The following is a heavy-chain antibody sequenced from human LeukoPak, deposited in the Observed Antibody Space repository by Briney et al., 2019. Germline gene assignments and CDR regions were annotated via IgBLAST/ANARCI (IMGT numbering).Heavy chain of an antibody. D-gene: IGHD5-18*01. Sequence: SETLSLTCTVSGGSISSYYWSWIRQPPGKGLEWIGYIYYSGSTNYNPSLKSRVTISVDTSKNQFSLKLSSVTAADTAVYYCARMDTAMVYGMDVWGQGTTVTVS. V-gene: IGHV4-59*01. J-gene: IGHJ6*02. CDR1: GGSISSYY. CDR2: IYYSGST. CDR3: ARMDTAMVYGMDV.